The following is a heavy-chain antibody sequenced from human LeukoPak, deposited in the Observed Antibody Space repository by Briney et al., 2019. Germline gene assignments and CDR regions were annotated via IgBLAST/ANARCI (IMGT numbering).Heavy chain of an antibody. V-gene: IGHV4-34*01. CDR1: GGSISSYY. J-gene: IGHJ4*02. CDR3: ARALIKKRGYSYGLYFDY. D-gene: IGHD5-18*01. Sequence: SETLSLTCTVSGGSISSYYWSWIRQPPGKGLEWIGEINHSGSTNYNPSLKSRVTISVDTSKNQFSLKLSSVTAADTAVYYCARALIKKRGYSYGLYFDYWGQGTLVTVSS. CDR2: INHSGST.